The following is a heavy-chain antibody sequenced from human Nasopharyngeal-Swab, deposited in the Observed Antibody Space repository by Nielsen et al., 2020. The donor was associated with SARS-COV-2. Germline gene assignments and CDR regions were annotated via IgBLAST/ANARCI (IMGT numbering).Heavy chain of an antibody. CDR2: ISGSGGST. Sequence: WIRQPPGKGLEWDSAISGSGGSTYYADSVKGRFTISRDNSKNTLYLQMNSLRAEDTAVYYCAKAEGSNNYYYYGMDVWGQGTTVTVSS. V-gene: IGHV3-23*01. CDR3: AKAEGSNNYYYYGMDV. J-gene: IGHJ6*02. D-gene: IGHD6-13*01.